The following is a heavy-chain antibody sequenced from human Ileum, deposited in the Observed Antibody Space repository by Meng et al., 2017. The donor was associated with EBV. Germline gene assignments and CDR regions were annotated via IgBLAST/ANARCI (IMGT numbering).Heavy chain of an antibody. D-gene: IGHD6-19*01. CDR3: ARVGQWLPIDY. Sequence: GQRKESGPGMLTPSGPLSSTCAVSGGSISSSNWRRWVRQPPGKGLEWIGEIYHSGSTNYNPSLKSRVTISVDKSKNQFSLNLSSVTAADTAVYYCARVGQWLPIDYWGQGTLVTVSS. CDR2: IYHSGST. J-gene: IGHJ4*02. CDR1: GGSISSSNW. V-gene: IGHV4-4*02.